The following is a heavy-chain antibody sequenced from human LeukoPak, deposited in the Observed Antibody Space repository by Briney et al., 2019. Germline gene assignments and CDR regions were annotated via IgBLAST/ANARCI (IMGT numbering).Heavy chain of an antibody. CDR3: ARNFYGSGSYPFDY. J-gene: IGHJ4*02. Sequence: PGGSLRLSCAASGFTVSSNYMSWVRQAPGKGLEWVSVIYSGGSTYYADSVKGRFTISRGNSKNTLYLQMNSLRAEDTAVYYCARNFYGSGSYPFDYWGQGTLVTVSS. V-gene: IGHV3-53*01. CDR1: GFTVSSNY. D-gene: IGHD3-10*01. CDR2: IYSGGST.